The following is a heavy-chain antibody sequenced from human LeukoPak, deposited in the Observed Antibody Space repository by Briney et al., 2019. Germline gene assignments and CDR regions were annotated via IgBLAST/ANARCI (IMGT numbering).Heavy chain of an antibody. CDR3: AARGQTEPPDY. Sequence: SETLSLTCAVYGGSFSGYYWGWIRQPPGKGLEWIGEINHSGSTNYNPSLKSRVTISVDTSKNQFSLKLSSVTAADTAVYYCAARGQTEPPDYWGQGTLVTVSS. CDR2: INHSGST. D-gene: IGHD6-6*01. J-gene: IGHJ4*02. V-gene: IGHV4-34*01. CDR1: GGSFSGYY.